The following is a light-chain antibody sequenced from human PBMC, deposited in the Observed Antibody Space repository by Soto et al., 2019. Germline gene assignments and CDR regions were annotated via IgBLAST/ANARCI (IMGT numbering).Light chain of an antibody. J-gene: IGKJ4*01. V-gene: IGKV3-15*01. CDR1: QSISSN. Sequence: EVVMTQSPATLSVSPGERATLSCRASQSISSNLAWYQQKPGQAPRLLIYGASTRATGIPARFSGSGSGTEFTLTISSLQSEDFAIYYSQQSNNWPLTFGGGTKVEIK. CDR2: GAS. CDR3: QQSNNWPLT.